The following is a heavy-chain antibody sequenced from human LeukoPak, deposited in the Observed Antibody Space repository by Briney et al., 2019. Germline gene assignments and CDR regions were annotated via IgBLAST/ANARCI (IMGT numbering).Heavy chain of an antibody. CDR2: TGGSDDNT. V-gene: IGHV3-23*01. J-gene: IGHJ4*02. CDR3: TKDLMTGFSSGWYFAY. CDR1: GFSFNGYA. D-gene: IGHD6-19*01. Sequence: GGSLRLSCEGSGFSFNGYAMSWVRQAPGKGLGWVAVTGGSDDNTHYADSVKGRFTISRDNSENRLFLQMNSLRTDDSALYYCTKDLMTGFSSGWYFAYWGQGTLVTVSS.